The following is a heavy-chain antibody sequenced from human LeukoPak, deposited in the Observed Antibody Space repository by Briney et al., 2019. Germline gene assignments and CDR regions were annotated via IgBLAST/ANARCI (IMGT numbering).Heavy chain of an antibody. Sequence: GGSLRLSCAASGFTLSSYAMSWVRQAPGKGLEWVSATSSSDAGTYYAESVRGRFTISRDNAKNTLYLQMSSLRAEDTAVYYCARDHYGGNSDYWGQGTLVTVSS. CDR3: ARDHYGGNSDY. CDR2: TSSSDAGT. D-gene: IGHD4-23*01. V-gene: IGHV3-23*01. J-gene: IGHJ4*02. CDR1: GFTLSSYA.